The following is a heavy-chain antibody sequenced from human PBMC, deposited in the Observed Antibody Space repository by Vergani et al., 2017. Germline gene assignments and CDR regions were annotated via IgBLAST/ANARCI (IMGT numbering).Heavy chain of an antibody. D-gene: IGHD3-22*01. J-gene: IGHJ3*02. CDR2: IYYSGST. V-gene: IGHV4-30-4*08. CDR3: ARDISGGYYDSSGYLNAFDI. CDR1: GGSISSGDYY. Sequence: QVQLQESGPGLVKPSQTLSLTCTVSGGSISSGDYYWSWIRQPPGKGLERIGYIYYSGSTYYNPSLKSRVTISVDTSKNQFSLKLSSVTAADTAVYYCARDISGGYYDSSGYLNAFDIWGQGTMVTVSS.